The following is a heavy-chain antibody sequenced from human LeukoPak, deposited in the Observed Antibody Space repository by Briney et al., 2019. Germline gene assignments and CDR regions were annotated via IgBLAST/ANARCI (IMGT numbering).Heavy chain of an antibody. CDR1: GYTFTGYY. J-gene: IGHJ4*02. V-gene: IGHV1-2*06. CDR2: INPNSGGT. D-gene: IGHD1-26*01. CDR3: ARDGREGATDFDY. Sequence: ASVKVSCKASGYTFTGYYMHWVRQAPGQGLEWMGRINPNSGGTNYAQKFQGRVTMTRDTSISTAYMELSRLRSDDTAVYYRARDGREGATDFDYWGQGTLVTVSS.